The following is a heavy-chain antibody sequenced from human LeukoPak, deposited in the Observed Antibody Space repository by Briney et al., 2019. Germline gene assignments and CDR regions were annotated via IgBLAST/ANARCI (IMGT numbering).Heavy chain of an antibody. CDR2: IYFSGST. CDR3: ARAGGYDYGDAFDI. Sequence: SETLSLTCTVSGGSISRSGYYWGWIRQPPGKGLEWTGSIYFSGSTYYSPSLKSRVTISVDTSRNQFSLKLSSVTAADTAVYYYARAGGYDYGDAFDIWGQGTMVTVSS. CDR1: GGSISRSGYY. J-gene: IGHJ3*02. V-gene: IGHV4-39*01. D-gene: IGHD5-12*01.